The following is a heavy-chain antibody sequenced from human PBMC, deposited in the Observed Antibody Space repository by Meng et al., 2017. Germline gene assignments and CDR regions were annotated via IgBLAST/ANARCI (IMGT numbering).Heavy chain of an antibody. CDR2: ISSSGSTI. J-gene: IGHJ3*02. V-gene: IGHV3-48*03. Sequence: GESLKISCAASGFTFSSYEMNWVRQAPGKRLEWVSYISSSGSTIYYADSVKGRFTISRDNAKISLYLQMNSLRAEDTAVYYCASIKMATITDRAFDIWGQGTMVTVSS. CDR3: ASIKMATITDRAFDI. CDR1: GFTFSSYE. D-gene: IGHD5-24*01.